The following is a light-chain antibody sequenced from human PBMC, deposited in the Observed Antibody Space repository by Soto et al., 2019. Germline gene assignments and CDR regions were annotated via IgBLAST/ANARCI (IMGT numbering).Light chain of an antibody. J-gene: IGKJ1*01. V-gene: IGKV2-30*01. CDR3: MQGTHWPPT. CDR2: QVS. Sequence: DVVMTQSPLSLPVTLGQPASISCRASQSLVFSDGNMYLNWFQQRPGQSPRRLIYQVSNRDSGVPDRFSGSGSGTDFTLKISRVEADDVGVYYCMQGTHWPPTFGQGTKVDIK. CDR1: QSLVFSDGNMY.